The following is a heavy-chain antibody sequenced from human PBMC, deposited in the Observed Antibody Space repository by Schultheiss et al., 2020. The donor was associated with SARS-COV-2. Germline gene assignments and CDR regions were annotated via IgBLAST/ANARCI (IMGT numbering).Heavy chain of an antibody. CDR3: ARGGGQLLFGDYYYGMDV. V-gene: IGHV3-21*01. CDR2: IVSSSSYI. Sequence: GGSLRLSCVASGFTFSSFTMNWVRQAPGKGLEWVSSIVSSSSYIYYADSVKGRFTISRDNAKNSLYLQMNSLRAEDTAVYYCARGGGQLLFGDYYYGMDVWGQGTTVTVSS. CDR1: GFTFSSFT. J-gene: IGHJ6*02. D-gene: IGHD2-2*01.